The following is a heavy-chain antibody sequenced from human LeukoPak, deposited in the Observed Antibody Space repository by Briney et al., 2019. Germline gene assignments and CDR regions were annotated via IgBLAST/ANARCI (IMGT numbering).Heavy chain of an antibody. CDR2: IYSGGST. D-gene: IGHD3-10*01. CDR3: ARGNQPRSYYDY. CDR1: GFTFSNYA. Sequence: GGSLRLSCASSGFTFSNYAMHWVRQAPGKGLEWVAVIYSGGSTYYADSVKGRFTISRDNSKNTLYLQMNSLRAEDTAVYYCARGNQPRSYYDYWGQGTLVTVSS. V-gene: IGHV3-53*01. J-gene: IGHJ4*02.